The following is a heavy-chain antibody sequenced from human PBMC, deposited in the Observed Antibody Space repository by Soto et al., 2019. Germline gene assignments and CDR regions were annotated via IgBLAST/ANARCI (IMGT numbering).Heavy chain of an antibody. J-gene: IGHJ5*02. Sequence: QVQLVESGGGVVQPGRSLRLSCAASGFTFSSYGMHWVRQAPGKGLEWVAVIWYDGSNKYYADSVKGRFTISRDNSKNTLYLQMNSLRAEDTAVYYRARAGLWFGEGWFDPWGQGTLVTVSS. CDR3: ARAGLWFGEGWFDP. CDR1: GFTFSSYG. D-gene: IGHD3-10*01. CDR2: IWYDGSNK. V-gene: IGHV3-33*01.